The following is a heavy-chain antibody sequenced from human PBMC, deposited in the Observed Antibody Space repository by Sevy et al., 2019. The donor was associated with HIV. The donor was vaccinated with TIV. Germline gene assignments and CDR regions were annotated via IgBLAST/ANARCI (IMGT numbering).Heavy chain of an antibody. D-gene: IGHD6-19*01. J-gene: IGHJ4*02. V-gene: IGHV3-7*01. Sequence: GGSLRLSCAASGFTFSSYWMSWVRQAPGKGLEWVANIKQEGSEKYYVDSVNGRFTISRDNASNSLYLQMTSLRAEDTAVCYGAGASGDYSCGGYGLDDFDYWGQGILVTVSS. CDR2: IKQEGSEK. CDR3: AGASGDYSCGGYGLDDFDY. CDR1: GFTFSSYW.